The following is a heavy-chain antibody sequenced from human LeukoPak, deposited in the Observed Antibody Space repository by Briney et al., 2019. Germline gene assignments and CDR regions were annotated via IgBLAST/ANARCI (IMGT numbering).Heavy chain of an antibody. CDR1: GFTFSSST. CDR3: ARDRGRTVGATPYYFDY. V-gene: IGHV3-21*01. CDR2: ITSSSGHI. J-gene: IGHJ4*02. D-gene: IGHD1-26*01. Sequence: GGSLRLSCAASGFTFSSSTMNWVRQAPGKGLEWVSSITSSSGHIYYADSVKGRFTIFRDNAKNSLYLQMNSLRAEDTAVYYCARDRGRTVGATPYYFDYWGQGTLVTVSS.